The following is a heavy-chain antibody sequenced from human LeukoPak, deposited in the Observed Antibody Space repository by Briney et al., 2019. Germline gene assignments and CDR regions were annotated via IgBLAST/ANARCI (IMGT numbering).Heavy chain of an antibody. J-gene: IGHJ4*02. CDR2: IKPNSGGT. CDR3: ARESGDLDYYDSSGYPDC. D-gene: IGHD3-22*01. CDR1: GYTFTGYY. Sequence: PEASVKVSCKASGYTFTGYYMHWVRQAPGQGLEWMGRIKPNSGGTNYAQKFQGRVTMTRDTSISTAYMELSSLRSEDTAVYYCARESGDLDYYDSSGYPDCWGQGTLVTVSS. V-gene: IGHV1-2*06.